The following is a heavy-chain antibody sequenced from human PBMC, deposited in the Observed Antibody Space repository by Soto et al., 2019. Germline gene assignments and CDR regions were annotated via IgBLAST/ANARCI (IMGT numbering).Heavy chain of an antibody. D-gene: IGHD4-17*01. J-gene: IGHJ2*01. V-gene: IGHV3-23*01. CDR1: GFTFSSYA. CDR2: ISGSGGST. CDR3: AKRTVGWYFDL. Sequence: EVQLLESGGGLVQPGGSLRLSCAASGFTFSSYAMNWVRQAPGKGLEWVSVISGSGGSTYYADAVKGRFTISRDNSKNRLYLKMNSLRAEDTAVYYCAKRTVGWYFDLWGRGTLVTVSS.